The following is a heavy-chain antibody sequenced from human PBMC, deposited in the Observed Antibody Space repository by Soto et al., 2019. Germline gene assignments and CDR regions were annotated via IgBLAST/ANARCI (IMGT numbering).Heavy chain of an antibody. CDR3: ARDSPPNDY. J-gene: IGHJ4*02. V-gene: IGHV1-18*01. CDR1: GYTFTSYG. CDR2: IRVYNGNT. Sequence: QVQLVQSGAEVKKPGASVKVSCKASGYTFTSYGISWVRQAPGQGLEWMGWIRVYNGNTNYAQKLQXXXTXXTDTSTSTAYMELRSLKSDDTAVYYCARDSPPNDYWGQGTLVTVSS.